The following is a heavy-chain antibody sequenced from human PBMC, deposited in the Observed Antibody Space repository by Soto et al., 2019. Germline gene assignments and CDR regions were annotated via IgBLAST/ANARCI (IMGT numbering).Heavy chain of an antibody. D-gene: IGHD2-15*01. CDR1: GFTFSCYA. Sequence: EVQLLESGGGLVQPGGSLRLSCAASGFTFSCYAMSWVRQAPGKGLEWVSGISAGGDSTYYADSVKGRFTISRDNSKNTLNLQMNSLRAEDTALYYCAKDLDIVVVVAMDYWGQGTLVTVSS. CDR2: ISAGGDST. J-gene: IGHJ4*02. CDR3: AKDLDIVVVVAMDY. V-gene: IGHV3-23*01.